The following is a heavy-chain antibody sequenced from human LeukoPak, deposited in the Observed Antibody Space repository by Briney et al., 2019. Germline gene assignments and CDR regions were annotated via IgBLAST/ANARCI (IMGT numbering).Heavy chain of an antibody. CDR3: AKGPYYDYIWGTYRYPDDSFDI. Sequence: PGGSLRLSCVASGFMFSSYGMHWVRQAPGKGLEWVTFIRYDGSNEYYADSVKGRFTISRDNSQDTLSLQMNSLRAEDTAVYYCAKGPYYDYIWGTYRYPDDSFDIWGQGTMVTVSS. CDR1: GFMFSSYG. J-gene: IGHJ3*02. V-gene: IGHV3-30*02. D-gene: IGHD3-16*02. CDR2: IRYDGSNE.